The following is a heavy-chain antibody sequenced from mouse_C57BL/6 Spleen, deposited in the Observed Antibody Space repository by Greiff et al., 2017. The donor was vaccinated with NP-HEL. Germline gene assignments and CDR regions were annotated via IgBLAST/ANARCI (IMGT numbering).Heavy chain of an antibody. CDR2: ISYAGSN. CDR3: ARGGLRSYAMDY. D-gene: IGHD1-1*01. Sequence: ESGPGLVKPSQSLSLTCSVTGYSITSGYYWNWIRQFPGNKLEWMGYISYAGSNNYNPSLKNRISITRDTSKNQFFLKLNSVTTEDTATYYCARGGLRSYAMDYWGQGTSVTVSS. CDR1: GYSITSGYY. V-gene: IGHV3-6*01. J-gene: IGHJ4*01.